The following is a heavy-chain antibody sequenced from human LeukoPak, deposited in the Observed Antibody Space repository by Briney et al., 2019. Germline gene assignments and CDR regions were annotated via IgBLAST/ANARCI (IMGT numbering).Heavy chain of an antibody. J-gene: IGHJ4*02. CDR3: VRDRHGVYSFDY. D-gene: IGHD5/OR15-5a*01. CDR2: ISSTGDST. V-gene: IGHV3-23*01. CDR1: GFISTNYA. Sequence: GGSLRLSCAASGFISTNYAMNWVRQPPGRGLQWVSGISSTGDSTYYADSVKGRFTISRDNSQNMVYLQMSSLRAEDTADYYCVRDRHGVYSFDYWGQGILVTVSS.